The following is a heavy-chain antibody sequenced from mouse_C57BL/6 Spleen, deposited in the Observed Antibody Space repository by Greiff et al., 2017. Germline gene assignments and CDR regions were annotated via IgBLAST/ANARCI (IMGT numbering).Heavy chain of an antibody. D-gene: IGHD2-10*02. CDR1: GYTFTDYY. V-gene: IGHV1-26*01. J-gene: IGHJ2*01. CDR2: INPNNGGT. CDR3: ARSGSIPDY. Sequence: EVQLQQSGPELVKPGASVKISCKASGYTFTDYYMNWVKQSPGKSLEWIGDINPNNGGTSYNQKFKGKATLTVDKSSSTAYMELRSLTSEDAAVYYCARSGSIPDYWGQGTTLTVSS.